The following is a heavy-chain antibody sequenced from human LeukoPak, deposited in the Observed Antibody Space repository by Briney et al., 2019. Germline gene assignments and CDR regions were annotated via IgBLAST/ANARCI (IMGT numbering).Heavy chain of an antibody. CDR2: INGDGRNI. CDR1: GFTFSSYW. Sequence: GGSLRLSCVASGFTFSSYWMHWVRQDPRKGLVWVSRINGDGRNINYADSVRGRFTISRDNAKNTLYLQMNSLRAEDTAVYYCARLYCSSTSCLSNDAFDIWGQGTMVTVSS. J-gene: IGHJ3*02. D-gene: IGHD2-2*01. CDR3: ARLYCSSTSCLSNDAFDI. V-gene: IGHV3-74*01.